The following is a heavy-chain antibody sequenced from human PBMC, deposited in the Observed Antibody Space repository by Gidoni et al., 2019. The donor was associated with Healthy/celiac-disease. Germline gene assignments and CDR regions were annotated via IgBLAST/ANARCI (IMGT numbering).Heavy chain of an antibody. CDR1: GFTFSSYG. CDR2: ISYDGSNK. V-gene: IGHV3-30*18. D-gene: IGHD6-19*01. CDR3: AKVASGWYEGWFDP. J-gene: IGHJ5*02. Sequence: QVQLAESGGGVLQPGRSLRLSCPASGFTFSSYGMHWVRQAPGKGLEWVAVISYDGSNKYYADSVKGRFTISRDNSKNTLYLQMNSLRAEDTAVYYCAKVASGWYEGWFDPWGQGTLVTVSS.